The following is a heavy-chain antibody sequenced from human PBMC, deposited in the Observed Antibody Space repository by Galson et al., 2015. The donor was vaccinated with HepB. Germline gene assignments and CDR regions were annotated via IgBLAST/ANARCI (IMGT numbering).Heavy chain of an antibody. D-gene: IGHD5-18*01. V-gene: IGHV3-30*04. Sequence: SLRLSCAASGFTFSSYAMHWVRQAPGKGLEWVAVISYDGSNKYYADSVKGRFTISRDNSKNTLYLQMNSLRAEDTAVYYCARSGDVIQLWPTVGAFDIWGQGTMVTVSS. CDR2: ISYDGSNK. CDR3: ARSGDVIQLWPTVGAFDI. CDR1: GFTFSSYA. J-gene: IGHJ3*02.